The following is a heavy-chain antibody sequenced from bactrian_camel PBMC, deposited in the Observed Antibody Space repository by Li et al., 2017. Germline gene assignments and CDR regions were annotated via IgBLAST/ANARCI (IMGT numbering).Heavy chain of an antibody. CDR3: AAEGGSWCGVGANI. D-gene: IGHD6*01. CDR2: IDSDGIA. V-gene: IGHV3S53*01. J-gene: IGHJ4*01. Sequence: HVQLVESGGDSVQAGGSLRLSCEASGHTDSRACVGWLRQAPGKEREGVAAIDSDGIASYADSVKGRFTVSRDNHNNIAYLQMDSLQSEDTAMYYCAAEGGSWCGVGANIWGQGTQVTVSS. CDR1: GHTDSRAC.